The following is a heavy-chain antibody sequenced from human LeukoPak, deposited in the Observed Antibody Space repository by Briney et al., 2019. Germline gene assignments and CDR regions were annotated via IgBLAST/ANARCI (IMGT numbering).Heavy chain of an antibody. CDR3: ARGQGFLEWLPHFDY. V-gene: IGHV4-61*02. CDR1: GGSISSGSYY. CDR2: IYTSGST. D-gene: IGHD3-3*01. J-gene: IGHJ4*02. Sequence: SQTLSLTCTVSGGSISSGSYYWSWIRQPAGKGLEWIGRIYTSGSTNYNPSLKSRVTISVDTSKNQFSLKLSSVTAADTAVYYCARGQGFLEWLPHFDYWGQGTLVTVSS.